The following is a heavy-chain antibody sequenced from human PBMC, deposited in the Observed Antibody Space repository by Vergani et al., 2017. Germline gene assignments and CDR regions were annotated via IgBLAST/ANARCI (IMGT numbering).Heavy chain of an antibody. CDR3: ARDLHSVVAGTTGVYYYYYGMDV. CDR2: ISSSSSYI. V-gene: IGHV3-48*03. Sequence: EVQLVESGGGLVQPGGSLRLSCAASGFTFSSYEMNWVRQAPGKGLEWVSSISSSSSYIYYADSVKGRFTISRDNAKNSLYLQMNSLRAEDTAVYYCARDLHSVVAGTTGVYYYYYGMDVWGQGTTVTVSS. J-gene: IGHJ6*02. CDR1: GFTFSSYE. D-gene: IGHD1-7*01.